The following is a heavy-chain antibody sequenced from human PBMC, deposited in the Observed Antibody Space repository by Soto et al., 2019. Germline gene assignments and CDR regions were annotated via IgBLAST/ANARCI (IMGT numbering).Heavy chain of an antibody. CDR3: ARDFGARTDFYYYMDV. J-gene: IGHJ6*03. CDR1: GFTFSSYG. V-gene: IGHV3-33*01. D-gene: IGHD3-3*01. CDR2: IWYDGSNK. Sequence: QVQLAESGGGVVQPGRSLRLSCAASGFTFSSYGMHWVRQAPGKGLEWVAVIWYDGSNKYYADSVKGRFTISRDNSKNTLYLQMNSLRSEDTAVYYCARDFGARTDFYYYMDVLGKGTTVTVSS.